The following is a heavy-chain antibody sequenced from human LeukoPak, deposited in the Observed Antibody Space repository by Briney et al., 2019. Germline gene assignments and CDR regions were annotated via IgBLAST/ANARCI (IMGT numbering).Heavy chain of an antibody. CDR3: ASGYDFSSGSKRGFDN. V-gene: IGHV3-48*01. CDR1: GFVFSDYG. D-gene: IGHD3-3*01. J-gene: IGHJ4*02. Sequence: GGSLRLSCAASGFVFSDYGFNWVRQAQGKALEWISYISSGGSDIFYAASVKGRFTISRDNAKSSVFLQMSSLRGEDTAVYYCASGYDFSSGSKRGFDNWGQGALVTVSS. CDR2: ISSGGSDI.